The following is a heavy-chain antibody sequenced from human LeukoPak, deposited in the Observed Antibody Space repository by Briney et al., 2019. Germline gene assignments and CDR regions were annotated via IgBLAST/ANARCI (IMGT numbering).Heavy chain of an antibody. CDR1: GASISFYY. V-gene: IGHV4-59*03. J-gene: IGHJ3*02. Sequence: PSETLSRTCTVSGASISFYYWSWIRQPPGKGLEWIGYIYYSGSTNYNPSLKSRVTMSIDTSKNQFSLNLNSVTAADTAVYYCALDSSGWSDDSFDIWGHGTMGTVSS. CDR2: IYYSGST. CDR3: ALDSSGWSDDSFDI. D-gene: IGHD6-13*01.